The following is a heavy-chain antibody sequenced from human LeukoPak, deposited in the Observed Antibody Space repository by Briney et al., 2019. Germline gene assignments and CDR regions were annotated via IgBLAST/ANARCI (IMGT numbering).Heavy chain of an antibody. V-gene: IGHV3-23*01. D-gene: IGHD3-3*01. J-gene: IGHJ4*02. CDR1: GFTFSNYG. CDR2: ISGSGSSS. Sequence: GGSLRLSCAASGFTFSNYGMSWVRQAPGKGLEWVSAISGSGSSSYYVDSVKGRFTISRDNSKNTLYLQINSLRAEDTAIYYCAKDQRTISTFDYWGQGTLVTVSS. CDR3: AKDQRTISTFDY.